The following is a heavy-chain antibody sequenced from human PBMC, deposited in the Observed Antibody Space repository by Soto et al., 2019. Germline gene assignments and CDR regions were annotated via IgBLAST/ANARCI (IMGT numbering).Heavy chain of an antibody. J-gene: IGHJ5*02. D-gene: IGHD3-10*01. CDR1: GGSFSGYY. V-gene: IGHV4-34*01. CDR2: INHSGST. Sequence: XATLYLTCAVYGGSFSGYYWSWIRQPPGKGLEWIGEINHSGSTNYNPSLKSRVTISVDTSKNQFSLKLSSVTAADTAVYYCARESTMVRGVIIPWFDPWGQGTLVTVSS. CDR3: ARESTMVRGVIIPWFDP.